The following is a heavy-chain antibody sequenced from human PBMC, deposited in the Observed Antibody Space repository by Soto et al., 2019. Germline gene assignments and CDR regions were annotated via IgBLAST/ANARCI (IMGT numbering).Heavy chain of an antibody. CDR3: AEDLHGDPYY. D-gene: IGHD4-17*01. J-gene: IGHJ4*02. CDR2: ISAYNGNT. V-gene: IGHV1-18*03. CDR1: GYTFTSYG. Sequence: QVQLVQSGAEVKKPGASVKVSCKASGYTFTSYGISWVRQAPGQGLEWMGWISAYNGNTNYAQKRQGRVTMTKDTSTSTADMELRSLRSDAMALYDCAEDLHGDPYYWGQGTLVTVSS.